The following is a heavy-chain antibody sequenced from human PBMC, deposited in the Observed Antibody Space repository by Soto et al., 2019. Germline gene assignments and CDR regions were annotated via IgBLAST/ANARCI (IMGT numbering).Heavy chain of an antibody. J-gene: IGHJ6*02. CDR2: ISYDGSNK. V-gene: IGHV3-30*18. CDR3: AKDLTGGGWYDRVGYYYYGMDV. D-gene: IGHD6-19*01. CDR1: GFTFSSYG. Sequence: QVQLVESGGGVVQPGRSLRLSCAASGFTFSSYGMHWVRQAPGKGLEWVAVISYDGSNKYYADSVKGRFTISRDNSKHTLYLQMNSLRAEDTAVYYCAKDLTGGGWYDRVGYYYYGMDVWGQGTTVTVSS.